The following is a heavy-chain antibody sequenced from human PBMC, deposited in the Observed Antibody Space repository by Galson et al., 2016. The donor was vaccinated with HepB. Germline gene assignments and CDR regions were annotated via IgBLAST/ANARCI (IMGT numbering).Heavy chain of an antibody. Sequence: SLRLSCAASGFTFGDLAMVWVRQAPGKGLAWVSSINRNRNDIGYADSVKGRFTISRDNAKNSLYLEMNSLSPEDTAFYFCALGGGGNIAAPGPHLHYGGQGTLVTVSS. J-gene: IGHJ4*02. CDR2: INRNRNDI. D-gene: IGHD2/OR15-2a*01. CDR1: GFTFGDLA. V-gene: IGHV3-9*01. CDR3: ALGGGGNIAAPGPHLHY.